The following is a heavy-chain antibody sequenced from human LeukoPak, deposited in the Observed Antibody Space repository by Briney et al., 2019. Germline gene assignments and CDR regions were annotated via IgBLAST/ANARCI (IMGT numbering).Heavy chain of an antibody. Sequence: EASVKVSCKASGYTFTTYGITWVRQAPGEGLEWMGWINTYNGNTNYALKLQGRVTMSTDTSTSTAYMDLRSLRSDDAAVYYCARGPAQIGYFDLWGRGTLVTVSS. CDR1: GYTFTTYG. V-gene: IGHV1-18*01. CDR2: INTYNGNT. CDR3: ARGPAQIGYFDL. J-gene: IGHJ2*01.